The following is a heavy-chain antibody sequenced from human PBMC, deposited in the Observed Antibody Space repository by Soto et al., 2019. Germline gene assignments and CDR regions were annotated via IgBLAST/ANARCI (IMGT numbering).Heavy chain of an antibody. J-gene: IGHJ6*02. V-gene: IGHV1-18*01. CDR2: ISPKSRSI. CDR3: VKDRDSNSWPSRDV. Sequence: ASVKVSCKTSGYTFTRNGISWVRQAPGQGLEGMGWISPKSRSIKYAQKFQGRVIMTTDTSTRTAYMEGRGLRYDDTAVYYCVKDRDSNSWPSRDVWGPGTTVTVSS. D-gene: IGHD3-22*01. CDR1: GYTFTRNG.